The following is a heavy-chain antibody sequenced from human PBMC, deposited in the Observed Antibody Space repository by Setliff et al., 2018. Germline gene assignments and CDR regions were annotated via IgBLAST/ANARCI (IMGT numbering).Heavy chain of an antibody. CDR3: ARENTAKNFWGEESDY. CDR2: INPGDGST. Sequence: ASAQVSCKASGYTFTTYYMHWVRQAPGQGLEWMGVINPGDGSTTYAQKFQGRVKMTRDTSTNTVYMQLNSLRFEDRAVYYCARENTAKNFWGEESDYWGQGTLVTVSS. V-gene: IGHV1-46*01. D-gene: IGHD3-3*01. J-gene: IGHJ4*02. CDR1: GYTFTTYY.